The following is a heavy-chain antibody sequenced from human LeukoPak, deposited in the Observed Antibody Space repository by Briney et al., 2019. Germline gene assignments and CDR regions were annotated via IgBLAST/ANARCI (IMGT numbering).Heavy chain of an antibody. J-gene: IGHJ4*02. CDR1: GFTFSSYG. Sequence: GRSLRLSCAASGFTFSSYGMHWVRQAPGKGLEWVSAISGSGGSTYYADSVKGRFTISRDNSKDTLYLQMNDLRPDDTAIYYCAKRNTMVRGGPCFDYWGQGLLVTVSS. CDR3: AKRNTMVRGGPCFDY. D-gene: IGHD3-10*01. CDR2: ISGSGGST. V-gene: IGHV3-23*01.